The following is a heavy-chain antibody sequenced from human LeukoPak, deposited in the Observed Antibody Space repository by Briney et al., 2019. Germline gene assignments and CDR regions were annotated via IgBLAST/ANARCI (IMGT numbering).Heavy chain of an antibody. CDR3: ARDVGYDSSGSYPYYFDY. CDR1: GGSISSGDYY. CDR2: IYYSGST. Sequence: SQTLSLTCTVSGGSISSGDYYWSWIRQHPGKGLEWIGYIYYSGSTYYTPSLKSRVTISVDTSKNQFSLKLSSVTAADTAVFYCARDVGYDSSGSYPYYFDYWGRGTWSPSPQ. D-gene: IGHD3-22*01. J-gene: IGHJ4*02. V-gene: IGHV4-31*03.